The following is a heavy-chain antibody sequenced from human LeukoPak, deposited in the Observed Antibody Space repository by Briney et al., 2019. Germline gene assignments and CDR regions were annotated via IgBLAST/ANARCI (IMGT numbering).Heavy chain of an antibody. CDR2: IYYSGST. CDR3: ARATTYYDYVWGSYRYNYYFDY. Sequence: SQTLSLTCAVSGGSISSGGYYWSWIRQHPGKGLEWIGYIYYSGSTYYNPSIKSRVTISVDTSKNQFSLKLSSVTAADTAVYYCARATTYYDYVWGSYRYNYYFDYWGQGTLVTVSS. CDR1: GGSISSGGYY. V-gene: IGHV4-31*11. J-gene: IGHJ4*02. D-gene: IGHD3-16*02.